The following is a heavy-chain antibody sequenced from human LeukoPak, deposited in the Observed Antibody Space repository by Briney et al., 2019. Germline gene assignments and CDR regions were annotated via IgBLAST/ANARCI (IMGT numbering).Heavy chain of an antibody. CDR2: IYSGGST. V-gene: IGHV3-53*01. J-gene: IGHJ4*02. CDR1: GFTFSSYA. Sequence: QAGGSLRLSCAASGFTFSSYAMHWVRQAPGKGLEWVSVIYSGGSTYYADSVKGRFTISRDNSKNTLYLQMNSLRAEDTAVYYCARVTGDSFDYWGQGTLVTVSS. CDR3: ARVTGDSFDY. D-gene: IGHD7-27*01.